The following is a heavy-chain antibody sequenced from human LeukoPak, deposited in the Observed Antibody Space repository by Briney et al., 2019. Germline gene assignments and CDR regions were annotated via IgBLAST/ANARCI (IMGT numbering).Heavy chain of an antibody. CDR3: ARTPRIGSSFDY. V-gene: IGHV4-59*01. D-gene: IGHD2-15*01. CDR1: GGSINSGY. Sequence: SETLSLTCSVSGGSINSGYWSWIRQPPGKGLERIGLLYPSGSTNYNPSLKSRVTISVDTSRNQFSLKLSSVTAADTAVYYCARTPRIGSSFDYWGQGTLVTVSS. J-gene: IGHJ4*02. CDR2: LYPSGST.